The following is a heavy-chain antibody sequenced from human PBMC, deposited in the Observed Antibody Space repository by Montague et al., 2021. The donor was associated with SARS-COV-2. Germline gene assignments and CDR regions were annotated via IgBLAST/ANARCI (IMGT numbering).Heavy chain of an antibody. CDR2: IYSTVIT. D-gene: IGHD4-17*01. CDR3: ARVPHDYGWFDP. V-gene: IGHV4-61*09. J-gene: IGHJ5*02. Sequence: TLSLTCTVSGGSISSASYYWSWIRQPAGKGLEWIGHIYSTVITSYNPSLKSRVTISVDLSKNQFSLKMTSVTAADTAVYYCARVPHDYGWFDPWGQGTLVTVSS. CDR1: GGSISSASYY.